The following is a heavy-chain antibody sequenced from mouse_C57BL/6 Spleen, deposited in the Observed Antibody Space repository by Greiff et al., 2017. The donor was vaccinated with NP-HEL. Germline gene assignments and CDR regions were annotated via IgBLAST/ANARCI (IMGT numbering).Heavy chain of an antibody. CDR3: ARGDSSGDFDY. V-gene: IGHV1-80*01. J-gene: IGHJ2*01. CDR2: IYPGDGDT. D-gene: IGHD3-2*02. Sequence: QVQLQQSGAELVKPGASAKISCKASGYAFSSYWMNWVKQRPGKGLERIGQIYPGDGDTNSTGKFKGKATLTADKSSSTAYMQLSSLTSEDSAVYFCARGDSSGDFDYWGQGTTLTVSS. CDR1: GYAFSSYW.